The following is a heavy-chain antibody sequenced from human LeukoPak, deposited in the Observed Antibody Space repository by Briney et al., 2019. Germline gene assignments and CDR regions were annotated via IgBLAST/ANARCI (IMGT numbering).Heavy chain of an antibody. Sequence: GGSLRLSCAASGFTFSSYGMSWVRQAPGKGLEWVSAISGNGSNTYYADSVKGRFTISRHTSNNMLFLQMNSLRAGDTAIYYCAKGGSAGGPNWFDPWGQGTLVTVSS. CDR3: AKGGSAGGPNWFDP. D-gene: IGHD2-15*01. CDR2: ISGNGSNT. J-gene: IGHJ5*02. V-gene: IGHV3-23*01. CDR1: GFTFSSYG.